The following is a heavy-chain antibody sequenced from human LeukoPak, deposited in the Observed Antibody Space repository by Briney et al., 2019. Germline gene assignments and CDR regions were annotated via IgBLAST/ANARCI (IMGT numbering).Heavy chain of an antibody. CDR1: GGSFSGYY. CDR2: INHSGST. Sequence: SETLSLTCAVYGGSFSGYYWGWIRQPPGKGLEWIGEINHSGSTNYNPSLKSRVTISVDTSKNQFSLKLSSVTAADTAVYYCARVYYDFWSGYLSYWYFDLWGRGTLVTVSS. V-gene: IGHV4-34*01. J-gene: IGHJ2*01. D-gene: IGHD3-3*01. CDR3: ARVYYDFWSGYLSYWYFDL.